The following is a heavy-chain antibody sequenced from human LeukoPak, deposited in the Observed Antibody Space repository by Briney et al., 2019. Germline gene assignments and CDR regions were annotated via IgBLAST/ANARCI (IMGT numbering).Heavy chain of an antibody. Sequence: EASVKVSCKASGYTFTSYGISWVRQAPGQGLEWMGWISAYNGNTNYAQKLQGRVTMTTDTSTNTAYMGLRWMRSDDTAVYYCARDSWKSLYYAFWSGQGGDAFDIWGQGTMVTVSS. CDR2: ISAYNGNT. J-gene: IGHJ3*02. CDR3: ARDSWKSLYYAFWSGQGGDAFDI. V-gene: IGHV1-18*01. CDR1: GYTFTSYG. D-gene: IGHD3-3*01.